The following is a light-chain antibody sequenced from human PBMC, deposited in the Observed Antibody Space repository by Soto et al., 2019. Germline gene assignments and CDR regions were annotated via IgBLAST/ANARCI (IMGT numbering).Light chain of an antibody. CDR1: SSDIGAYNH. J-gene: IGLJ1*01. V-gene: IGLV2-14*03. Sequence: QSALTQPASVSGSPGQSITISCTGTSSDIGAYNHVSWYQQHPDRVPKLIIYDVSNRPSGVSNRFSGSKSGNTASLTISGLQAEDEADYSCSSYTTSSTRDVFGTVTKLTVL. CDR3: SSYTTSSTRDV. CDR2: DVS.